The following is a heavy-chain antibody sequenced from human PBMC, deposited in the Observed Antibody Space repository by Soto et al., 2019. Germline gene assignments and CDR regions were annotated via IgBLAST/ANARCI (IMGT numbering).Heavy chain of an antibody. V-gene: IGHV1-69*10. D-gene: IGHD1-26*01. J-gene: IGHJ6*02. CDR1: GGTFSSYA. CDR2: IIPILGIA. CDR3: ARGRGANSGSYYYGMDV. Sequence: ASVKVSCKASGGTFSSYAISWVRQAPGQGLEWMGGIIPILGIANYAQKFQGRVTITADKSTSTAYMELSSLRSEDTAVYYCARGRGANSGSYYYGMDVWGQGTTVTVSS.